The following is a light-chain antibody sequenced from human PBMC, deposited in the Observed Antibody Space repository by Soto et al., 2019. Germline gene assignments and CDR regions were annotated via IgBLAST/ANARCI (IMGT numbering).Light chain of an antibody. J-gene: IGLJ2*01. CDR1: SSDVGGYNS. CDR3: CSCGGSDSVL. V-gene: IGLV2-8*01. Sequence: QSALTQPPSASGSPGQSVTISCTGTSSDVGGYNSVSWYQQHPGKAPKLLIYAVSQRPSGVPDRFSGSKSGNTASLTVSGLQAEDEADYYCCSCGGSDSVLFGGGTKLTVL. CDR2: AVS.